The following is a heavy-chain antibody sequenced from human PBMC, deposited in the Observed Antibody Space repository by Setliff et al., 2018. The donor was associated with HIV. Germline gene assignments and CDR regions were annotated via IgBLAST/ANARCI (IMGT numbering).Heavy chain of an antibody. D-gene: IGHD2-2*01. CDR1: GYTFTSCF. J-gene: IGHJ4*02. Sequence: ASVKVSCKASGYTFTSCFMHWVRQAPGQGLEYIGIINPSDETTAYVEGFQGRVSMTSDTSTSTVYMEMSNLRSEDTAIYYCAKEYHTEATGRRLANYFDYWGQGTLVTVSS. CDR3: AKEYHTEATGRRLANYFDY. CDR2: INPSDETT. V-gene: IGHV1-46*01.